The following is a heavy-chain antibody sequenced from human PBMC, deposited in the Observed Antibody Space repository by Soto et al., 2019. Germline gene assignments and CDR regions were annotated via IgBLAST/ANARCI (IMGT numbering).Heavy chain of an antibody. V-gene: IGHV3-33*01. CDR2: IVRDGSEK. CDR3: ARDDDYVDNGLDH. Sequence: QVQLVESGGGVVQPGRSLRLSCAASGFIFSGYGMHWVRQAPGKGLEWLAVIVRDGSEKYYGDPVKGRFTVSRDNSNNMLYLEMSSLRVDDTAVYYCARDDDYVDNGLDHWGQGTLVTVSS. D-gene: IGHD4-17*01. J-gene: IGHJ4*02. CDR1: GFIFSGYG.